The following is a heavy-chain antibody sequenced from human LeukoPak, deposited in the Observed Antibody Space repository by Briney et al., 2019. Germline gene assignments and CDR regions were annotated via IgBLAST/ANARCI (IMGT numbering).Heavy chain of an antibody. D-gene: IGHD4-17*01. CDR2: IAYDGSNK. CDR1: GFTFSSYA. V-gene: IGHV3-30-3*01. Sequence: SGGSLRLSCAASGFTFSSYAVHWVRQAPGKGLGWVAVIAYDGSNKYHADSVKGRFTISRDNSKNTLYLQMNSLRAEDTAVYYCARETGSAVGSTDFDYWGQGTLVTVSS. CDR3: ARETGSAVGSTDFDY. J-gene: IGHJ4*02.